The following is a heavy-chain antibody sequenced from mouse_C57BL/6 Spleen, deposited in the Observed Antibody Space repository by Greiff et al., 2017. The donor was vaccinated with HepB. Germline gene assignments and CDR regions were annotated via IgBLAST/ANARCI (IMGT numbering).Heavy chain of an antibody. CDR3: ARDDPYYYAMDY. CDR1: GFTFSDYG. D-gene: IGHD2-12*01. V-gene: IGHV5-17*01. CDR2: ISSGSSTI. Sequence: EVQLVESGGGLVKPGGSLKLSSAASGFTFSDYGMHWVRQAPEKGLEWVAYISSGSSTIYYADTVKGRFTISRDNAKNTLFLQMTSLRSEDTAMYYCARDDPYYYAMDYWGQGTSVTVSS. J-gene: IGHJ4*01.